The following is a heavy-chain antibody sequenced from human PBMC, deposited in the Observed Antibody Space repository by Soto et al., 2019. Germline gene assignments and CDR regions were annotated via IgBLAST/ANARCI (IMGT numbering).Heavy chain of an antibody. CDR2: INHSGST. D-gene: IGHD1-7*01. Sequence: LSLTCAVYGGSFSGYYWSWIRQPPGKGLEWIGEINHSGSTNYNPSLKSRVTISVDTSKNQFSLKLSSVTAADTAVYHCARDRTSLRYYYGMDVWGQGTTVTVSS. CDR3: ARDRTSLRYYYGMDV. CDR1: GGSFSGYY. J-gene: IGHJ6*02. V-gene: IGHV4-34*01.